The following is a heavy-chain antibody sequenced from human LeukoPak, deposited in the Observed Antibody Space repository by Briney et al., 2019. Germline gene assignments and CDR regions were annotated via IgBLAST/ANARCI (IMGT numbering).Heavy chain of an antibody. J-gene: IGHJ4*02. V-gene: IGHV4-59*08. CDR1: GGSIRSYY. CDR3: ARHKHSSGLASLDF. D-gene: IGHD5-18*01. CDR2: MHHSGST. Sequence: SETLSLTCTVSGGSIRSYYWSWIRQPPGKGLEWIGYMHHSGSTKHNPYLKSRATISIDTSKNQFSLKLSSVTAADTAIFYCARHKHSSGLASLDFWGPGTLVTVSS.